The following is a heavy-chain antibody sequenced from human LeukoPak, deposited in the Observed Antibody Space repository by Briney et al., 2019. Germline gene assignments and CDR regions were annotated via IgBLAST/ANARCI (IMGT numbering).Heavy chain of an antibody. CDR1: GGSISSGGYD. J-gene: IGHJ5*02. V-gene: IGHV4-31*03. D-gene: IGHD6-19*01. CDR3: ARGRPEEQWLAENWFDT. CDR2: IYYSGST. Sequence: SETLSLTCSVSGGSISSGGYDWSWIRQHPGKGREWIGYIYYSGSTYYNPSLKSRVTISVDTSKNQFSLKLSSVTAAPTAVYYCARGRPEEQWLAENWFDTWGQGTLVTVSS.